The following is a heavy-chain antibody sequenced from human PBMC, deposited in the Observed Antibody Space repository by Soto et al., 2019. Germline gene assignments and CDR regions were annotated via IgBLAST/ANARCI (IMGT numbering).Heavy chain of an antibody. CDR3: ARGRYYDTSGPEGGEYGMDV. CDR1: GGTFSTFA. D-gene: IGHD3-22*01. Sequence: SVKVSCKASGGTFSTFAISWVRQAPGQGLEWMGGIIPFFPTTNYAQKFQGRVTITADESTSTAYMEMSSLRSEDTAVYFCARGRYYDTSGPEGGEYGMDVWRQGTTVTVAS. J-gene: IGHJ6*02. V-gene: IGHV1-69*13. CDR2: IIPFFPTT.